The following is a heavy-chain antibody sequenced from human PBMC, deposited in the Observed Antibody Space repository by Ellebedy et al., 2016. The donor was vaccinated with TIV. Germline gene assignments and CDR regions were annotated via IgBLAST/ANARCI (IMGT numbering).Heavy chain of an antibody. CDR3: ARILRGDFVGYSDY. CDR2: IDWADDK. CDR1: GFSLNTSGMC. V-gene: IGHV2-70*01. Sequence: SGPTLVTPTQTLTLTCSFSGFSLNTSGMCVTWIRQPLGKALEWLALIDWADDKYYSTSLKTRLTISKDPSKNLVVLTMTNVDPVDTATYYCARILRGDFVGYSDYWGQGTLVTVSS. J-gene: IGHJ4*02. D-gene: IGHD4-17*01.